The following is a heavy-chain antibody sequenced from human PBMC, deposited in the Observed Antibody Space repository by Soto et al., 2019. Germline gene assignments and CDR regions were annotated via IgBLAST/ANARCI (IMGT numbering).Heavy chain of an antibody. CDR3: ARDSRSQKGSGSRDFYYYYGMDV. CDR2: ISYDGSNK. Sequence: GGSLRLSCAASGFTFSSYAMHWVRQAPGKGLEWVAVISYDGSNKYYADSVKGRFTISRDNSKNTLYLQMNSLRAEDTAVYYCARDSRSQKGSGSRDFYYYYGMDVWGQGTTVTVSS. V-gene: IGHV3-30-3*01. D-gene: IGHD3-10*01. J-gene: IGHJ6*02. CDR1: GFTFSSYA.